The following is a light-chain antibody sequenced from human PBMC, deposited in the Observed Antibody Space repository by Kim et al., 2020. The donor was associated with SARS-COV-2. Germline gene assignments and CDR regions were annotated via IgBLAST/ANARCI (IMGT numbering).Light chain of an antibody. V-gene: IGLV2-8*01. Sequence: QSALTQPPSASGSPGQSVTISCTGTSYDVGGYKYVSWYQQYPGKAPKLMIYEVNKRPSGVPDRFSGSKSGNTASLTVSGLQAEDEADYYCSSYAGPIVAFGGGTQLTVL. J-gene: IGLJ2*01. CDR2: EVN. CDR1: SYDVGGYKY. CDR3: SSYAGPIVA.